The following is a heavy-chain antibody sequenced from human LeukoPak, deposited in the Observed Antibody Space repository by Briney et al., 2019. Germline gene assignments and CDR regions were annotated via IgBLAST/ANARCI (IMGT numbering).Heavy chain of an antibody. V-gene: IGHV4-34*01. CDR3: ARGTAYSSSSYYYYYYYYMDV. CDR2: INHSGST. Sequence: PSETLSLTCAVYGGSFRGYYWSWIRQPPGKGLEWTGEINHSGSTNYNPSLKSRVTISVDTSKNQFSLKLSSVTAADTAVYYCARGTAYSSSSYYYYYYYYMDVWGKGTTVTVSS. J-gene: IGHJ6*03. CDR1: GGSFRGYY. D-gene: IGHD6-6*01.